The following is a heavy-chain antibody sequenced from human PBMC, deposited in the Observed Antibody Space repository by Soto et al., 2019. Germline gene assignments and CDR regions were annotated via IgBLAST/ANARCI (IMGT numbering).Heavy chain of an antibody. CDR1: GFPFTSYG. CDR2: ISYDGSDK. Sequence: QVQLVESGGGVVQPGRSLRLSCAASGFPFTSYGMHWVREGPDKGLEWVAIISYDGSDKYYADSVKGRFTISRDNSKNTLYLQMNRLRPVDTALYYCVGGQYYFDYRGQGTLVIVSS. V-gene: IGHV3-30*03. CDR3: VGGQYYFDY. J-gene: IGHJ4*02. D-gene: IGHD3-10*01.